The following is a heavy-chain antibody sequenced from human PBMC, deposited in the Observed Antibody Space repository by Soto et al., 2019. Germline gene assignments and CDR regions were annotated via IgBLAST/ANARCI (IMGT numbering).Heavy chain of an antibody. CDR1: GDSVTSNVW. V-gene: IGHV4-4*02. Sequence: PSETLSLTCAVSGDSVTSNVWWSWVRQPPGKGLEWIGEAYHNGLTDYNPSLKSRVTMSVDTSKNEFSLKLTSLTAADTAIYYCERDAAVPGESDRFDYWGQGTPVPVSS. CDR3: ERDAAVPGESDRFDY. CDR2: AYHNGLT. J-gene: IGHJ4*02. D-gene: IGHD6-19*01.